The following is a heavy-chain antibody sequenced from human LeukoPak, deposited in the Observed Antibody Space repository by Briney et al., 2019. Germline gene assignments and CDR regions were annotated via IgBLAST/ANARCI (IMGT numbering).Heavy chain of an antibody. CDR1: GFTFSSYA. CDR2: ISGSGGST. J-gene: IGHJ4*02. CDR3: AKDRGVGVVIILDY. Sequence: GGSLRLSCAASGFTFSSYAMSWVRQAPGKGLEWVSAISGSGGSTYYADPVKGRFTISRDNSKNTLYLQMNSLRAEDTAVYYCAKDRGVGVVIILDYWGQGTLVTVSS. D-gene: IGHD3-3*01. V-gene: IGHV3-23*01.